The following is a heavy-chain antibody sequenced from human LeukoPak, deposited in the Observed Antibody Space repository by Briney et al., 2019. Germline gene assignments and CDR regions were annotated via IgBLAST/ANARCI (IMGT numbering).Heavy chain of an antibody. D-gene: IGHD6-13*01. CDR1: GFTFSSYW. Sequence: GGSLRLSCAASGFTFSSYWMSWVRQAPGKGLEWVSAISGSGGSTYYADSVKGRFTISRDNSKNTLYLQMNSLRAEDTAVYYCASSWYSRYYYYYYMDVWGKGTTVTISS. CDR2: ISGSGGST. V-gene: IGHV3-23*01. J-gene: IGHJ6*03. CDR3: ASSWYSRYYYYYYMDV.